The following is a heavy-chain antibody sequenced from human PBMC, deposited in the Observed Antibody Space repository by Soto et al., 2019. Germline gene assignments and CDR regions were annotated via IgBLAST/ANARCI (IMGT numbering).Heavy chain of an antibody. Sequence: EVQLLESGGGLVQPGGSLRLSCAASGFTFSSYAMSWVRQAPGKGLEWVSAISGSGGSTYYADSVKGRFTISRDNSKNALYLQMNRLRAEDTAVYYCAKPPLYDDYVWGSYRYPFDYWGQGTLVTVSS. CDR2: ISGSGGST. CDR3: AKPPLYDDYVWGSYRYPFDY. J-gene: IGHJ4*02. V-gene: IGHV3-23*01. CDR1: GFTFSSYA. D-gene: IGHD3-16*02.